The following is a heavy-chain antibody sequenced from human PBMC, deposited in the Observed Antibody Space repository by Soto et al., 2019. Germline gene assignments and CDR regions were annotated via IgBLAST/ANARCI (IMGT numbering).Heavy chain of an antibody. D-gene: IGHD3-10*01. Sequence: QVQLVESGGGVVQPGRSLRLSCAASGFTFSSYAMHWVRQAPGKGLEWVAVISYDGSNKYYADSVKGRFTISRDNSKNTLYLQMNSLRAEDTAVYYCARELSGTSTDWFDPWGQGTLVTVSS. CDR3: ARELSGTSTDWFDP. V-gene: IGHV3-30-3*01. J-gene: IGHJ5*02. CDR2: ISYDGSNK. CDR1: GFTFSSYA.